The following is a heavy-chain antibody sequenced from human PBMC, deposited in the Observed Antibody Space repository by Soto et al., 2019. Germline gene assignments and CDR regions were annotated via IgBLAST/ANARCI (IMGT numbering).Heavy chain of an antibody. CDR3: ARDDDYRFDY. CDR1: GFNFNIYN. CDR2: ISTGSGTI. Sequence: QPGGSLRLSCAASGFNFNIYNMNWVRQAPGKGLEWVSYISTGSGTISYADSVKGRFTISRDNAKNSLYLQMNSLRAEDTAVYYCARDDDYRFDYWGQGALVTVSS. J-gene: IGHJ4*02. D-gene: IGHD4-17*01. V-gene: IGHV3-48*01.